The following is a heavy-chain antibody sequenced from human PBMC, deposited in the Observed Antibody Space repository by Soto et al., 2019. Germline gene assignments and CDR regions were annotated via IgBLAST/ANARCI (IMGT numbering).Heavy chain of an antibody. CDR1: GASISTSKYY. CDR2: IFYGGPS. Sequence: QLQLQESGPGLVKPSETLSLTCTVSGASISTSKYYWGWIRQPPGKELEWIGRIFYGGPSFYNPSLKRRVAISVDTSRNQVSLRLSSVTAADAAVYYCVTRKREEDCSSGSCYDTNWGQGNLVTVSS. J-gene: IGHJ4*02. CDR3: VTRKREEDCSSGSCYDTN. V-gene: IGHV4-39*01. D-gene: IGHD2-15*01.